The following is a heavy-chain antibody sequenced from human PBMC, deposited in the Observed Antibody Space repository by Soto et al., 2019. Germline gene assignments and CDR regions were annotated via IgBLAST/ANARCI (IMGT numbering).Heavy chain of an antibody. V-gene: IGHV4-30-2*01. CDR3: ARGGGVLGY. Sequence: QLQLQESGSGLVKPSQTLSLTCAVSGGSISSCGYSWSWIRPPPGQGLEWIGYISHTGSTYYNPSLKSRVTIAVARSKNQFSLKLSSVTAADTAVYYCARGGGVLGYWGQGTLVTVSS. J-gene: IGHJ4*02. CDR2: ISHTGST. CDR1: GGSISSCGYS. D-gene: IGHD3-10*01.